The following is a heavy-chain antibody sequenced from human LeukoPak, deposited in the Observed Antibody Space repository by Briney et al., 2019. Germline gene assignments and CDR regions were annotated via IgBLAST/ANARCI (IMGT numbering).Heavy chain of an antibody. D-gene: IGHD3-16*02. V-gene: IGHV1-2*02. CDR1: GYTFTDYY. J-gene: IGHJ5*02. CDR2: INPNTGGT. CDR3: ARDNRDNWFDP. Sequence: ASVKVSCKASGYTFTDYYIHWVRQAPGQGPEWMGWINPNTGGTNYPQKFQGRVTMTRDTSISTAYMELSGLRSDDMAVYYCARDNRDNWFDPWGQGTLVTVSS.